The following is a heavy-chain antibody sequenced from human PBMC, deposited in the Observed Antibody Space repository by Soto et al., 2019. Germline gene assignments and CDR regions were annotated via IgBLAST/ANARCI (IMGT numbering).Heavy chain of an antibody. CDR2: ISGSGVGT. J-gene: IGHJ4*02. Sequence: PGGSLRLSCAASGFTFSNSAMSWVRQAPGKGPEWVSAISGSGVGTFYADSVKGRFTISRDNSKNTLYLQMNSLRAEDTAVYYCAKSPGMYYYDSSGYYHYDYWGQGTLVTVSS. CDR1: GFTFSNSA. D-gene: IGHD3-22*01. V-gene: IGHV3-23*01. CDR3: AKSPGMYYYDSSGYYHYDY.